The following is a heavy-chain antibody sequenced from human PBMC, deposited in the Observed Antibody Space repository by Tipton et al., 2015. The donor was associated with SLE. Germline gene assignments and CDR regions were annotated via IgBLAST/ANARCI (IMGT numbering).Heavy chain of an antibody. V-gene: IGHV1-3*01. J-gene: IGHJ6*02. CDR3: ARLVAAATDHYSAMDV. CDR1: GYTFTNYA. Sequence: QLVQSGPEVKKPGASVKVSCKASGYTFTNYAMHWVRQAPGQRLEWMGWINAGNGNTKYSQKFQGRVTITRDTSASTAYMELTRLRSEDTAVYYCARLVAAATDHYSAMDVWGPGTTVTVSS. CDR2: INAGNGNT. D-gene: IGHD2-15*01.